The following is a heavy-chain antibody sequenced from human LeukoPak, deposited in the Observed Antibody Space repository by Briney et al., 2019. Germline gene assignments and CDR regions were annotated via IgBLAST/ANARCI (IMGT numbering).Heavy chain of an antibody. D-gene: IGHD3-10*01. CDR1: GGSISIYY. Sequence: SETLSLTCTVSGGSISIYYWNWIRQPAGKGLEWIGRIYTSGSTSYNPSLKSRVTMSVDTSRNQFSLKLSSVTAADTAVYYCARGNTMVRGADYWGQGTLVTVSS. CDR3: ARGNTMVRGADY. CDR2: IYTSGST. J-gene: IGHJ4*02. V-gene: IGHV4-4*07.